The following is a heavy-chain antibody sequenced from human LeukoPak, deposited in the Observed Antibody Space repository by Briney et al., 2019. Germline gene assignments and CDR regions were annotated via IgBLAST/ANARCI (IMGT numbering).Heavy chain of an antibody. CDR2: IIPIFGTA. D-gene: IGHD3-16*01. Sequence: ASVKVSCKASGGTFSSYAISWVRQAPGQGLEWMGGIIPIFGTANYAQKFQDRVTITADESTSTTYMELSSLKSEDTAVYYCATTGGDIYYYYTDVWGKGTTVTISS. CDR3: ATTGGDIYYYYTDV. CDR1: GGTFSSYA. V-gene: IGHV1-69*13. J-gene: IGHJ6*03.